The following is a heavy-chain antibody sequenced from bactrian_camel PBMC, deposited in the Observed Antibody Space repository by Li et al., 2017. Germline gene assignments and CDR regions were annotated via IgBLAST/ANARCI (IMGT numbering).Heavy chain of an antibody. CDR2: IDSDGVR. D-gene: IGHD7*01. Sequence: HVQLVESGGGSVQAGGSLNLSCTYKNLPSDYCMAWFRQPPGKEREGVAVIDSDGVRRYEDSVRGRFTISVDGGEDNGDHTLYLQMDRVKPDDTATYYCAAVKSISGARFCAGGPGLAKYGMDYWGKGTQVTVS. V-gene: IGHV3S1*01. CDR1: NLPSDYC. J-gene: IGHJ7*01.